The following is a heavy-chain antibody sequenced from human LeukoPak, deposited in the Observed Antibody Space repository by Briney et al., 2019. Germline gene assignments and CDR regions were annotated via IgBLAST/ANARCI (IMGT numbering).Heavy chain of an antibody. D-gene: IGHD1-26*01. CDR1: GGSVTADNYF. V-gene: IGHV4-30-4*08. CDR2: IYYTAGS. J-gene: IGHJ4*02. CDR3: GRGLRYSESYVVEY. Sequence: PSETLSLTCTVSGGSVTADNYFWSWTRQPPGEGLEWIGYIYYTAGSYYNPSLKSRVTMSIDASTNQFSLKLNSATAADTAVYHCGRGLRYSESYVVEYWGLGTLVTVSS.